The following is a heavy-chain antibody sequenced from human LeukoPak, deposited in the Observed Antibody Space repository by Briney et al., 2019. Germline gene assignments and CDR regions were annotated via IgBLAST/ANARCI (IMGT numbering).Heavy chain of an antibody. D-gene: IGHD1-1*01. CDR2: IIPIFGTA. Sequence: SVKVSCKASGGTFSSYAISWVRQAPGQGLEWMGGIIPIFGTANYAQKFQGRVTITADESTSTAYMELSSLRSEDTAVNYCATVRNWNDVNYWGQGTLVTVSS. V-gene: IGHV1-69*01. CDR3: ATVRNWNDVNY. CDR1: GGTFSSYA. J-gene: IGHJ4*02.